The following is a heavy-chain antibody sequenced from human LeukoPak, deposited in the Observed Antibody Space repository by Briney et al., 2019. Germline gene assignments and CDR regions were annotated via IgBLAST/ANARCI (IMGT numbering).Heavy chain of an antibody. CDR1: GFTVSSNY. J-gene: IGHJ3*02. Sequence: GGSLRLSCAASGFTVSSNYMNWVRQAPGKGLEWVSMIYPNGNTFYTDSVKGRFTISRDNSKNTLYLQMNSLRAEDTAVYYCAKAIGGSYYSDAFDIWGQGTMVTVSS. V-gene: IGHV3-66*01. D-gene: IGHD3-10*01. CDR3: AKAIGGSYYSDAFDI. CDR2: IYPNGNT.